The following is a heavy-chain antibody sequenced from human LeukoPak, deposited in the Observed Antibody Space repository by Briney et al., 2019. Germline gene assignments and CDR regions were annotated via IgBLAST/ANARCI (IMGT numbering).Heavy chain of an antibody. Sequence: ASVNVSCKASGYTFTSYYMHWVRQAPGQGLEWMGIINPSGGSTSYAQKFQGRVTMTRDTSTSTVYMELSSLRSEDTAVYYCARDHALTTYYYDSSGPGEYFQHWGQGTLVTVSS. CDR3: ARDHALTTYYYDSSGPGEYFQH. V-gene: IGHV1-46*01. J-gene: IGHJ1*01. D-gene: IGHD3-22*01. CDR1: GYTFTSYY. CDR2: INPSGGST.